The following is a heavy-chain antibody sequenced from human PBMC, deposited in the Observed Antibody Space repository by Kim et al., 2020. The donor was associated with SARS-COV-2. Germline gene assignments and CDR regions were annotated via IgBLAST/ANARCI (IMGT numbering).Heavy chain of an antibody. V-gene: IGHV3-33*01. Sequence: GGSLRLSCAASGFVFSSYGMHWVRQAPGKGLEWVAVIWYDGSGKYYADSVKGRFTISRDNSKNTLFLQMNSLRAEDTAVYYCARGDYGGNPDYFYGMDVWRKGTTLTVS. CDR1: GFVFSSYG. CDR2: IWYDGSGK. J-gene: IGHJ6*04. D-gene: IGHD4-17*01. CDR3: ARGDYGGNPDYFYGMDV.